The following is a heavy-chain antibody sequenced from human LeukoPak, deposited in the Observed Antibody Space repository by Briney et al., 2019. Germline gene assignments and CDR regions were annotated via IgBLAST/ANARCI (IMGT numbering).Heavy chain of an antibody. J-gene: IGHJ6*03. CDR3: ARDWGVSARPGYMDV. D-gene: IGHD6-6*01. V-gene: IGHV4-59*01. Sequence: SETLSLTCAVYGGSFSGYYWSWIRQPPGKGLEWIGYIYYSGSTKYNPSLKSRVTISVDTSKNQFSLRLSSVTAADTAVYYCARDWGVSARPGYMDVWGKGTTVTVSS. CDR1: GGSFSGYY. CDR2: IYYSGST.